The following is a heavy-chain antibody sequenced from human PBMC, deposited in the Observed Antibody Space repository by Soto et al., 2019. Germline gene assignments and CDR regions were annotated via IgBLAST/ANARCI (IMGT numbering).Heavy chain of an antibody. CDR2: MNPNSGNT. D-gene: IGHD5-18*01. V-gene: IGHV1-8*01. J-gene: IGHJ6*02. CDR3: ARSGYSYGFPYYYYYYGMDV. Sequence: ASVKVSCKASGYTFTNYDINWVRQATGQGLEWMGWMNPNSGNTGYAQKFQGRVTMTRNTSISTAYMELSSLRSEDTAVYYCARSGYSYGFPYYYYYYGMDVWGQGTTVTVSS. CDR1: GYTFTNYD.